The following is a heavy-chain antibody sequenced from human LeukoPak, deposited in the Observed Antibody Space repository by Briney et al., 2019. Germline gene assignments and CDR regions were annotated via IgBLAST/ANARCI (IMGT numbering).Heavy chain of an antibody. CDR2: ISYDGSNK. CDR3: AKERLRFLEWLFDY. CDR1: GFTFSSYG. D-gene: IGHD3-3*01. V-gene: IGHV3-30*18. Sequence: GGSLRLSCAASGFTFSSYGMHWVRQAPGKGLEWVAVISYDGSNKYYADSVKGRFTISRDNSKNTLYLQMNSLRAEDTAVYYCAKERLRFLEWLFDYWGQGTLVTVPS. J-gene: IGHJ4*02.